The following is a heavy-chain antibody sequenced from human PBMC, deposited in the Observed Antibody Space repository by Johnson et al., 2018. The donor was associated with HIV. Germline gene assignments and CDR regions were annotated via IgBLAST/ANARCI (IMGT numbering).Heavy chain of an antibody. CDR1: GFAFGNYE. CDR3: ARDLWEANVFPGAFDI. CDR2: IATRAEAI. V-gene: IGHV3-48*03. Sequence: MQLVESGGALVQPGGSLTLSCAGSGFAFGNYEMNWVRQAPGKGLEWVSYIATRAEAIHYADSVKGRFTISRDNSQNSLYLQMNGLRAEGTAIYYCARDLWEANVFPGAFDIWGQGTVVTVSS. D-gene: IGHD3-16*01. J-gene: IGHJ3*02.